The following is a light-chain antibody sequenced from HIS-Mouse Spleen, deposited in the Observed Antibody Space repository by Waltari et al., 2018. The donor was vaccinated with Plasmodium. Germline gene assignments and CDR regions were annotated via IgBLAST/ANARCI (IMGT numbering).Light chain of an antibody. J-gene: IGLJ3*02. CDR1: ALPKKY. Sequence: SYELTQPPSVSVSPGQTARITCSGDALPKKYAYWYQQKSGQAPVLVSYEDSKRPSGIPERVSGSSSGTIATLTISGAQVEDEADYFCYSTDSSGNHRVFGGGTKLTVL. CDR2: EDS. CDR3: YSTDSSGNHRV. V-gene: IGLV3-10*01.